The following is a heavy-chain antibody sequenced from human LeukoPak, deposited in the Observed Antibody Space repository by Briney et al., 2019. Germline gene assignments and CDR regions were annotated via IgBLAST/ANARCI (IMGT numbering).Heavy chain of an antibody. Sequence: SETLSLTCTVSGGSISSYYWSWIRQPPGKGLEWIGYIYYSGSTNYNPSLKSRVTISVDTSKNQFSLKLSSVTAADTAVYYCARDNPDYDFWSGYSRGAFDIWGQGTMVTVSS. CDR1: GGSISSYY. V-gene: IGHV4-59*01. D-gene: IGHD3-3*01. CDR2: IYYSGST. CDR3: ARDNPDYDFWSGYSRGAFDI. J-gene: IGHJ3*02.